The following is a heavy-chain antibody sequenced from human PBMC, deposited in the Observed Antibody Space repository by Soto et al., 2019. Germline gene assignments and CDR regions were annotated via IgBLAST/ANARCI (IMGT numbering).Heavy chain of an antibody. D-gene: IGHD6-19*01. V-gene: IGHV4-30-2*01. Sequence: PSETLSLTCAVSGGFISSGGYSWSWIRQPPGKGLEWIGYIYHSGSTYYNPSLKSRVTISVDRSKNQFSLKLSSVTAADTAVYYCARAGGLGAVAVDYWGQGTLVTVSS. CDR3: ARAGGLGAVAVDY. CDR1: GGFISSGGYS. CDR2: IYHSGST. J-gene: IGHJ4*02.